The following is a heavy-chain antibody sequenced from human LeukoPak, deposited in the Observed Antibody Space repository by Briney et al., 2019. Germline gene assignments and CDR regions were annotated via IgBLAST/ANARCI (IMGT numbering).Heavy chain of an antibody. CDR1: GGSISSYY. D-gene: IGHD1-26*01. CDR3: ARSFLGDWYFDL. CDR2: IYYSRST. J-gene: IGHJ2*01. Sequence: SETLSLTCTVSGGSISSYYWSWIRQPPGKGLEWIGCIYYSRSTNYNPSLKSRVTVSVDTSKDQFSLKLSSLTAADTAVYYCARSFLGDWYFDLWGRGTLVTVSS. V-gene: IGHV4-59*01.